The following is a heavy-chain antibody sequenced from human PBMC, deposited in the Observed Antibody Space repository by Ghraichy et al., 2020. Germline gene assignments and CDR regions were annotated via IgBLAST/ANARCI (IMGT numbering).Heavy chain of an antibody. CDR2: ISYDGSNK. V-gene: IGHV3-30*18. CDR3: AKRSTRSEFDY. Sequence: GESLNISCAASGFTFSSYGMHWVRQAPGKGLEWVAAISYDGSNKYYADSVKGRFTISRDNSKNTLYMQMNSLRAEDTAVYYCAKRSTRSEFDYWGQGTLVTVSS. CDR1: GFTFSSYG. D-gene: IGHD1-26*01. J-gene: IGHJ4*02.